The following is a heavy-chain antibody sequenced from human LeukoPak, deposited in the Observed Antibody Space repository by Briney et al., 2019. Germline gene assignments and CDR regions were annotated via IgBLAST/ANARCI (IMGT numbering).Heavy chain of an antibody. Sequence: GGSLILSCAASGFIFSSYGMHWVRQAPGKGLEWVAVIWYDGSNKYYADSVKGRFTISRDNSKNTLYLQMNSLRAEDTAVYYCARDSSSGWFDAFDIWGQGTMVTVS. D-gene: IGHD6-19*01. CDR2: IWYDGSNK. CDR1: GFIFSSYG. V-gene: IGHV3-33*01. CDR3: ARDSSSGWFDAFDI. J-gene: IGHJ3*02.